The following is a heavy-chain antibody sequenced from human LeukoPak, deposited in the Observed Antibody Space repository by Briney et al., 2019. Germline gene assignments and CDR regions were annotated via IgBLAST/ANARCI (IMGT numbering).Heavy chain of an antibody. D-gene: IGHD4-17*01. J-gene: IGHJ4*02. Sequence: GGSLRLSCAASGFTFSSYWMSWVRQAPGKGLEWVANIKQDGSEKYYVDSVKGRFTISRDNAKNSLYLQMNSLRAEDTAVYYCASSSLRYYFDYWGQGTLVTVSS. V-gene: IGHV3-7*03. CDR1: GFTFSSYW. CDR2: IKQDGSEK. CDR3: ASSSLRYYFDY.